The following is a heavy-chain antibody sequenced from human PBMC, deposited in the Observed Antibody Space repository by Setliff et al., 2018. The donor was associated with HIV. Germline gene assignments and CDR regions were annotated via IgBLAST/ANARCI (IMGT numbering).Heavy chain of an antibody. CDR3: ASQTYYYDSSGSLGGYYFDN. CDR1: GFTFSDYY. V-gene: IGHV3-11*04. D-gene: IGHD3-22*01. J-gene: IGHJ4*02. Sequence: PWASLRLSCAASGFTFSDYYMSWIRQAPGKGMEWILYISSGNDIIYYADSVKGRFTISRDNAKSSLYLQMNSLRAEDTAIYYCASQTYYYDSSGSLGGYYFDNWGQATLVTVSS. CDR2: ISSGNDII.